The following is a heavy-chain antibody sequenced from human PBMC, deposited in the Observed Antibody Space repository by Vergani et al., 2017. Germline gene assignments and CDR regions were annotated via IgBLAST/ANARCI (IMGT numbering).Heavy chain of an antibody. CDR2: IYYSGST. D-gene: IGHD6-19*01. Sequence: QVQLQESGPGLVKPSETLSLTCTVSGGSISSYYWSWIRQPPGKGLEWIGYIYYSGSTNYNPSLKSRVTMSVDTSKNQFSLKLSSVTAADTAVYYCARNPYSSGWYYFDYWGQGTLVTVSS. V-gene: IGHV4-59*12. J-gene: IGHJ4*02. CDR3: ARNPYSSGWYYFDY. CDR1: GGSISSYY.